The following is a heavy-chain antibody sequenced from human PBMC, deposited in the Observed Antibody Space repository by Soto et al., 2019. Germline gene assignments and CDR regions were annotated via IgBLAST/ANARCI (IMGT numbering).Heavy chain of an antibody. D-gene: IGHD5-12*01. CDR2: ISVSGGST. V-gene: IGHV3-23*01. CDR3: AQTSATLTLPFYD. CDR1: GFTVSSYA. J-gene: IGHJ4*02. Sequence: PGESLRLACAASGFTVSSYAMSWVRQAPGKGLEWGSAISVSGGSTYYADSVKGRFTISRDNSKNMLDLQMNSLQAEDTAVYYCAQTSATLTLPFYDWGQGTVVTVSS.